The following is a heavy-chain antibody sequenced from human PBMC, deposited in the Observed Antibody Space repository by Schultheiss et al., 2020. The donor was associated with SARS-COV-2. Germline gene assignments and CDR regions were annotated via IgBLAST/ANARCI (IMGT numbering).Heavy chain of an antibody. V-gene: IGHV5-51*01. J-gene: IGHJ4*02. CDR3: ARAGYSSGWYDLNFDY. Sequence: GGSLRLSCKGSGYSFTSYWIGWVRQMPGKGLEWMGIIYPGDSDTRYSPSFQGQVTISADKSISTAYLQWSSLKASDTAMYYCARAGYSSGWYDLNFDYWGQGTLVTVSS. D-gene: IGHD6-19*01. CDR2: IYPGDSDT. CDR1: GYSFTSYW.